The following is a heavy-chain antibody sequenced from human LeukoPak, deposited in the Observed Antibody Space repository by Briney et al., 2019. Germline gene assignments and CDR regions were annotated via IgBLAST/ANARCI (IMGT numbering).Heavy chain of an antibody. V-gene: IGHV4-34*01. J-gene: IGHJ6*03. D-gene: IGHD5-12*01. CDR3: ARGNFPGYSGYQRLNNYYYYYMDV. CDR1: GGSFSGYY. Sequence: SETLSLTCAVYGGSFSGYYWSWIRQPPGKGLEWIGEINHSGSTNYNPSLKSRVTISVDTSKNQFSLKLSSVTAADTAVYYCARGNFPGYSGYQRLNNYYYYYMDVWGKGTTVTVSS. CDR2: INHSGST.